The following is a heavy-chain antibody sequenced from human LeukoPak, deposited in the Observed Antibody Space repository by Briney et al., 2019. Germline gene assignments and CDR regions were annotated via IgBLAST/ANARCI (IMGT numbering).Heavy chain of an antibody. CDR3: ATHPPKVCAGGSCTDY. CDR1: GGSISSYS. Sequence: SETLSLTCTVSGGSISSYSWSWIRQPPGKGLEWIGYIYYSGSTNYNPSLKSRVTISVDMSKNQFSLKLSSVTAADTAVYYCATHPPKVCAGGSCTDYWGQGTLVTVSS. CDR2: IYYSGST. J-gene: IGHJ4*02. V-gene: IGHV4-59*01. D-gene: IGHD2-15*01.